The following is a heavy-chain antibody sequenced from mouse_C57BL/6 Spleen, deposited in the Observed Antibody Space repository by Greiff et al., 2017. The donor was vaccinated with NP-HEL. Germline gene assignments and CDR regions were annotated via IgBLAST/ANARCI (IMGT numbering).Heavy chain of an antibody. CDR3: ASRDSSGYVGYYFDY. CDR2: INPNYSTT. V-gene: IGHV1-39*01. J-gene: IGHJ2*01. Sequence: EVQLQQSGPELVKPGASVKISCKASGYSFTDYNMNWVKQSNGKSLEWIGVINPNYSTTSYNQEFKGKATLTVDQSSSTAYMQLNSLTSEDSAVYYCASRDSSGYVGYYFDYWGQGTTLTVSS. CDR1: GYSFTDYN. D-gene: IGHD3-2*02.